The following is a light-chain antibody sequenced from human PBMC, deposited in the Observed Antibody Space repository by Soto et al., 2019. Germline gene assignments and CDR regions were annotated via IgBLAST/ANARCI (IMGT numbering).Light chain of an antibody. V-gene: IGKV3-20*01. CDR2: GAS. J-gene: IGKJ1*01. CDR3: QQYGSSGT. CDR1: QSVSSSY. Sequence: EIVMTQSPATLSVSPGERASLSCSASQSVSSSYLAWYQQKPGQAPRLLIYGASNRATGIPDRFSGSGSGTDFTLTISRLEPEDFAVYYCQQYGSSGTFGQGTKVDIK.